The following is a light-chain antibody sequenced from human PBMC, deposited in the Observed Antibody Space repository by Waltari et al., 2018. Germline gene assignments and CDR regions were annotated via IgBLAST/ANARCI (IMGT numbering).Light chain of an antibody. J-gene: IGKJ2*01. CDR3: MRGTHWPLYT. V-gene: IGKV2-30*02. Sequence: SLVHSEGIVYWSWFELRPGQSSRRLIYKVSNRESGVRDRFSGSESGTDFSLRISRVEAEDVGVYCCMRGTHWPLYTFGQGTKL. CDR2: KVS. CDR1: SLVHSEGIVY.